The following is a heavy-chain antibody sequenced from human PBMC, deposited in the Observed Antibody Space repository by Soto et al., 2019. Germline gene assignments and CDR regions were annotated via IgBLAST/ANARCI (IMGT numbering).Heavy chain of an antibody. CDR1: GYTFTSYG. CDR2: ISAYNGNT. V-gene: IGHV1-18*01. D-gene: IGHD4-17*01. Sequence: ASLKVSCKASGYTFTSYGISWVRQAPGQGLEWMGWISAYNGNTNYAQKLQGRVTMTTDTSTSTAYMELRSLRSDDTAVYYCARVPNYGDYHDYWGQGTLVTVSS. CDR3: ARVPNYGDYHDY. J-gene: IGHJ4*02.